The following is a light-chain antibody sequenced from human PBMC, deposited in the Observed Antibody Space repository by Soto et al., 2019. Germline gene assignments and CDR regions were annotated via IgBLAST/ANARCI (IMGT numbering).Light chain of an antibody. J-gene: IGKJ5*01. CDR2: AAS. CDR1: QGISSY. V-gene: IGKV1-9*01. Sequence: DIQLTQSASFLSASFGDRVTITCRASQGISSYLAWYQQKPGKAPKLLIYAASTLQSGVPSKLSGSGYGTEFNLTLSRLQTEDFATYYCQQLNSYPITFGQGTRLEIK. CDR3: QQLNSYPIT.